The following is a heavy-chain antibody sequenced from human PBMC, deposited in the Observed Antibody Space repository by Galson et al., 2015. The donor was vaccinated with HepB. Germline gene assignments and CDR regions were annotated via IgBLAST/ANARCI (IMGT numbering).Heavy chain of an antibody. J-gene: IGHJ1*01. Sequence: SLRLSCAASGFTFSSYWMTWVRQAPGKGLEWVANIKQDGSEKYYVDSVKGRFTISRDNANNSLYLQMNSLRAEDTAMYYCVRELWFGDPLGYFQYWGQGTLVTVSS. CDR1: GFTFSSYW. CDR3: VRELWFGDPLGYFQY. D-gene: IGHD3-10*01. CDR2: IKQDGSEK. V-gene: IGHV3-7*03.